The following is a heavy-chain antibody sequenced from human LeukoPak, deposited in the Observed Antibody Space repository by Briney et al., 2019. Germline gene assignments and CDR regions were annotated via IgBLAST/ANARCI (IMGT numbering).Heavy chain of an antibody. J-gene: IGHJ5*02. CDR3: ARGPYYYGSGSSHRWFDP. CDR1: RFTFSDHY. CDR2: ISSSSSTI. V-gene: IGHV3-11*04. Sequence: PGGSLRLSCAASRFTFSDHYMDWVRQAPGKGLEWVSYISSSSSTIYYADSVKGRFTISRDNAKNSLYLQMNSLRAEDTAVYYCARGPYYYGSGSSHRWFDPWGQGTLVTVSS. D-gene: IGHD3-10*01.